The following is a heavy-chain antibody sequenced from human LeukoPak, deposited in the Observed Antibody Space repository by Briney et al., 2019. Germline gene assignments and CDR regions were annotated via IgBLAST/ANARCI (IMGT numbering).Heavy chain of an antibody. Sequence: SETLSLTCSVSGGSLSSSSYYWGWIRQPPGRGLEWIGNIYETGSTNYNPSLKSRVTISVDTSKNQFSLKLSSVTAADTAVYYCVRPDDNSFDFWGQGAMVTVSS. CDR2: IYETGST. CDR3: VRPDDNSFDF. V-gene: IGHV4-39*01. D-gene: IGHD3-9*01. J-gene: IGHJ3*01. CDR1: GGSLSSSSYY.